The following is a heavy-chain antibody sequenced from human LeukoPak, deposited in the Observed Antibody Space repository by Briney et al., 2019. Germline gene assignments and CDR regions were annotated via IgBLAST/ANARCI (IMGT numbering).Heavy chain of an antibody. Sequence: PGGSLRLSCAASGFTFSSYAMSWVRQAPGKGLEWVSAISGSGGSTYYADSVKGRFTISRDNSKNTLYLQMNSLRAEDTAVYYCARDQGTMVRGVYFNWFDPWGQGTLVTVSS. CDR3: ARDQGTMVRGVYFNWFDP. CDR1: GFTFSSYA. V-gene: IGHV3-23*01. CDR2: ISGSGGST. D-gene: IGHD3-10*01. J-gene: IGHJ5*02.